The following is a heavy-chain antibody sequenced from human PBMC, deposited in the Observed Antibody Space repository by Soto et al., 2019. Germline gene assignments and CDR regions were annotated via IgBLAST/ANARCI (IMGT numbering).Heavy chain of an antibody. D-gene: IGHD1-26*01. CDR3: ARGELLSTDY. Sequence: PGGSLRLSCAASGFTFSSYAMHWVRQAPGKGLEWVAVISYDGSNKYYADSVKGRFTISRDNSKNTLYLQMNSLRAEDTAVYYCARGELLSTDYWGQGTLVTVSS. CDR1: GFTFSSYA. CDR2: ISYDGSNK. V-gene: IGHV3-30-3*01. J-gene: IGHJ4*02.